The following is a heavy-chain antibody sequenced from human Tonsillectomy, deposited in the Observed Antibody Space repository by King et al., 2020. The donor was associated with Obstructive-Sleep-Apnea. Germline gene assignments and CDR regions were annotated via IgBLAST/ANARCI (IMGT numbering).Heavy chain of an antibody. D-gene: IGHD4-17*01. V-gene: IGHV1-2*02. J-gene: IGHJ4*02. CDR3: ATVAVATATFYFDY. CDR2: INPNSGGT. CDR1: GYTFTGYH. Sequence: VQLVESGAEVKKPGASVKVSCKASGYTFTGYHMHWVRQAPGQGLEWMGWINPNSGGTNYEQNFQGRVTMTRDTSISTAYMELSRLRSDDTAVYYCATVAVATATFYFDYWGQGTLVTVSS.